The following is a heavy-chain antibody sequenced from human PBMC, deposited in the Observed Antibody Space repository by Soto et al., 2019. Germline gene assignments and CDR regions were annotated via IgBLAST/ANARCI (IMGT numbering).Heavy chain of an antibody. J-gene: IGHJ4*02. CDR3: ARDTMVRGVFKY. V-gene: IGHV1-18*04. Sequence: ASVKVSCKASGYTFTSYCISWVRQAPGQGLEWMGWISAYNGNTNYAQKLQGRVTMTTDTSTSTAYMELRSLRSDDTAVYYCARDTMVRGVFKYWGQGTLVTVSS. CDR2: ISAYNGNT. D-gene: IGHD3-10*01. CDR1: GYTFTSYC.